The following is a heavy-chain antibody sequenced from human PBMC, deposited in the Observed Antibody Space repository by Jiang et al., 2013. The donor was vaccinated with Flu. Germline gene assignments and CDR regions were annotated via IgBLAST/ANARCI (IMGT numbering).Heavy chain of an antibody. Sequence: GAEVKKPGESLRISWSGFWIQLFHLLDRLGAPDARERPGVDGDRLSLTNLPPDTVRPSKAQVTISADKSISTAYLQWSSLKASDTATYYCARFSSYYDGSGHPFDYWGQGTLVTVSS. V-gene: IGHV5-51*01. CDR3: ARFSSYYDGSGHPFDY. CDR2: LSLTNLPP. J-gene: IGHJ4*02. CDR1: IQLFHLL. D-gene: IGHD3-22*01.